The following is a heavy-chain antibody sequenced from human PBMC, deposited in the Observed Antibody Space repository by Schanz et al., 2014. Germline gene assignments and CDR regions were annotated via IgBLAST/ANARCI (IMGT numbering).Heavy chain of an antibody. CDR1: GGSISSGGSS. Sequence: QVQLQESGPGLVKPSQTLSLTCGVSGGSISSGGSSWNWIRLPPGKGLEWIGYIYHSGSTYYNPSLKSRVTMPVDTSKNQSSLKRSSVPAADTAVYYCARRIWDGDYYYFDYWGQGTLVTVSS. J-gene: IGHJ4*02. CDR3: ARRIWDGDYYYFDY. CDR2: IYHSGST. D-gene: IGHD4-17*01. V-gene: IGHV4-30-4*07.